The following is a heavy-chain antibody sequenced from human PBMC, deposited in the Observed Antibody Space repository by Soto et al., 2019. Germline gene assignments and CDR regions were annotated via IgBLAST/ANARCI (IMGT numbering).Heavy chain of an antibody. CDR1: GFTFSSYW. Sequence: PGGSLRLSCAASGFTFSSYWMSWVRQAPGKGLEWVANIKQDGSEKYYADSVKGRFTISRDNAKNSLYLQMNSLRAEDTAVYYCARDHIRWSSSWYDPLAEYFQHWGQGTLVTVSS. V-gene: IGHV3-7*01. CDR2: IKQDGSEK. CDR3: ARDHIRWSSSWYDPLAEYFQH. D-gene: IGHD6-13*01. J-gene: IGHJ1*01.